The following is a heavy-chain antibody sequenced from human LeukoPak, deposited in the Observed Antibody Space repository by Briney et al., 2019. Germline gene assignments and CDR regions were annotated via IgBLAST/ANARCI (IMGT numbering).Heavy chain of an antibody. CDR2: IWLDGNYK. V-gene: IGHV3-33*03. CDR1: EFPFRSYG. D-gene: IGHD6-19*01. CDR3: ASGGYSSGWKLDY. J-gene: IGHJ4*02. Sequence: GGSLRLSCAASEFPFRSYGMDSARQAPGNGLEWVAFIWLDGNYKYYADSVKGRFPISIDNTNCTRYLQMNSLRDEDTAVYFCASGGYSSGWKLDYWGQGTLVTVSS.